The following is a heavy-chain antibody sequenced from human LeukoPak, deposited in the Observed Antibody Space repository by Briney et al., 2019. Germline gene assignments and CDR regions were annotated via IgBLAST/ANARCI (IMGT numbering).Heavy chain of an antibody. Sequence: SETLSLTCVVSGGSISSSDYFWGWIRQPPGKGLEWIGSMYYSGSTYFNPSLKSRVTISLDTSKNQLSLKLTSVTAADTAVYYCVSSYYYDSAALAFDIWGQGTMVAVSS. J-gene: IGHJ3*02. V-gene: IGHV4-39*07. CDR2: MYYSGST. CDR1: GGSISSSDYF. D-gene: IGHD3-22*01. CDR3: VSSYYYDSAALAFDI.